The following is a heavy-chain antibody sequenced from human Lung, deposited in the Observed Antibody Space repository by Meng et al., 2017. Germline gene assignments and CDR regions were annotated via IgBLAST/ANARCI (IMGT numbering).Heavy chain of an antibody. J-gene: IGHJ4*02. CDR1: GFTFSNSS. Sequence: EVQQVESGGGLVTQGGSLRRSCAASGFTFSNSSMNWVRQAPGKGLEWVSSISSDSRYIFYADSVKGRFTISRDNAKNSLYLLMIGLRPEDTAVFYCARFETVGVATGDFWGQGTLVTVSS. CDR2: ISSDSRYI. V-gene: IGHV3-21*01. CDR3: ARFETVGVATGDF. D-gene: IGHD1-26*01.